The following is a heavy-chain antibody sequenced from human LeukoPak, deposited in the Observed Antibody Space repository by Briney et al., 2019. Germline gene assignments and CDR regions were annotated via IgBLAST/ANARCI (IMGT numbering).Heavy chain of an antibody. V-gene: IGHV4-59*01. D-gene: IGHD5-12*01. Sequence: PSETLSLTCTVSGCSISSYYWRWIRQPPGKGLEWIGYIYYSGSTNYNPSLKSRVTISVHTSKNQFSLKLSSVTAADTAVYYCPRLPPSSSQKYSAFEIDYWGQGTLVTVSS. J-gene: IGHJ4*02. CDR3: PRLPPSSSQKYSAFEIDY. CDR1: GCSISSYY. CDR2: IYYSGST.